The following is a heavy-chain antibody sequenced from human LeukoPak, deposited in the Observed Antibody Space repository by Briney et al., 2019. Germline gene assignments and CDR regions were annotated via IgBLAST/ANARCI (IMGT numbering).Heavy chain of an antibody. CDR1: GFTFSSYW. CDR2: ISGSGGST. D-gene: IGHD3-22*01. CDR3: AKCEYFDKYYFDY. J-gene: IGHJ4*02. Sequence: TGGSLRLSCAASGFTFSSYWMSWVRQAPGKGLEWVSAISGSGGSTYYADSVKGRFTISRDNSKNTLYLQMNSLRAEDTAVYYCAKCEYFDKYYFDYWGQGTLVTVSS. V-gene: IGHV3-23*01.